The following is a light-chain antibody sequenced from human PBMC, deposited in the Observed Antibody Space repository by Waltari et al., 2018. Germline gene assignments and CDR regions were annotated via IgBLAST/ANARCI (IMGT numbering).Light chain of an antibody. CDR3: MQGSHWPRT. J-gene: IGKJ2*01. V-gene: IGKV2-30*02. Sequence: DVVMTQSPLSLPVTLGQPASISCRSSQSLVHTDGNTYLNWFQQRPGQPPRRLIYKISRRESGVPDRFSGSGSGTDFTLKISRLEAEDVGVYYCMQGSHWPRTFGQGTKLEI. CDR2: KIS. CDR1: QSLVHTDGNTY.